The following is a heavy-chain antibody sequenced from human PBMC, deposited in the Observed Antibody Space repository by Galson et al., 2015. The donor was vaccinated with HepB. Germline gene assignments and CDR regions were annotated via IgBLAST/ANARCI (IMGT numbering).Heavy chain of an antibody. D-gene: IGHD5-24*01. CDR3: ARGRMTTNGGPTFDY. CDR2: ISASNTNT. V-gene: IGHV1-18*01. J-gene: IGHJ4*02. CDR1: GYTFTKYS. Sequence: SVKVSCKASGYTFTKYSISWVRQAPGQGLEWMGWISASNTNTNYGRNLKGRVTMTTDTSTSTAYMELSSLTSDDTAVYYCARGRMTTNGGPTFDYWGQGTLVTVSS.